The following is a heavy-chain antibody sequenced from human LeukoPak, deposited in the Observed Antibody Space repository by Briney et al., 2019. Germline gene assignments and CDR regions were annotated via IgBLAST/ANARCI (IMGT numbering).Heavy chain of an antibody. V-gene: IGHV3-48*01. Sequence: PGGSLRLSCAASGLTFSSYSMNWVRQTPGKGLEWVSYIHKSGGTIFRADFVKGRFSISRDNDKNSLYLQMNSLRAEDTAVYYCAKGYGSGSYPDYWGQGTLVTVSS. CDR1: GLTFSSYS. D-gene: IGHD3-10*01. J-gene: IGHJ4*02. CDR2: IHKSGGTI. CDR3: AKGYGSGSYPDY.